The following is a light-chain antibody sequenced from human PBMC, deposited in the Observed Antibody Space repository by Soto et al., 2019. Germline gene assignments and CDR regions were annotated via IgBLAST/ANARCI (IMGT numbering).Light chain of an antibody. J-gene: IGKJ4*01. CDR2: GAS. Sequence: EFVLTQSPGTLSLSPGERATLSSRASQSVGSNSLAWYQQKPGQAPRILIYGASTRATGIPDRFSGSGSGTDFTLTISRLEPEDFAVYYCQQYGSSPPLTFGGGTKVEIK. V-gene: IGKV3-20*01. CDR1: QSVGSNS. CDR3: QQYGSSPPLT.